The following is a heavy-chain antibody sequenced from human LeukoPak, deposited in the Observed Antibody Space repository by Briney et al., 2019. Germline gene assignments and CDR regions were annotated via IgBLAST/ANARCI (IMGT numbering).Heavy chain of an antibody. Sequence: EASVTVSCTASGGTFSSYAISWVRQAPGQGLEWMGGIIPIFGTANYAQKFQGRVTITADESTSTAYMELSSLRSEDTAVYYCAREVQKGHCSSTSCYLDYWGQGTLVTVSS. CDR1: GGTFSSYA. CDR2: IIPIFGTA. CDR3: AREVQKGHCSSTSCYLDY. J-gene: IGHJ4*02. D-gene: IGHD2-2*01. V-gene: IGHV1-69*13.